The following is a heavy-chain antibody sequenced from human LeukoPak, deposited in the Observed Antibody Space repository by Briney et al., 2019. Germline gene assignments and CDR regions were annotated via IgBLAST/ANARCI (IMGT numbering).Heavy chain of an antibody. CDR1: GGSISSYY. V-gene: IGHV4-59*01. CDR3: ARSPLVVPAAIHFDY. D-gene: IGHD2-2*01. J-gene: IGHJ4*02. Sequence: SETLSLTCTASGGSISSYYWSWIRQPPGKGLEWIGYIYYSGSTNYNPSLKSRVTISVDTSKNQFSLKLSSVTAADTAVYYCARSPLVVPAAIHFDYWGQGTLVTVSS. CDR2: IYYSGST.